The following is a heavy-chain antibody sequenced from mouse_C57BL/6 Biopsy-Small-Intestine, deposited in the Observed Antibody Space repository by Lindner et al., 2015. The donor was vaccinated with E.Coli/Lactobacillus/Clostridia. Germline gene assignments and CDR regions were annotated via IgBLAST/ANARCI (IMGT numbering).Heavy chain of an antibody. D-gene: IGHD2-5*01. J-gene: IGHJ1*03. CDR1: GYTFTGYW. Sequence: VQLQESGPELVRPGVSVKISCKASGYTFTGYWIEWVKQRPGHGLEWIGEILPGSGYANDKEKFKGKATFTADTSSNTAYMQLSSLTTEDSAIYYCARAYSNWYFDVWGTGTTVTVSS. CDR3: ARAYSNWYFDV. CDR2: ILPGSGYA. V-gene: IGHV1-9*01.